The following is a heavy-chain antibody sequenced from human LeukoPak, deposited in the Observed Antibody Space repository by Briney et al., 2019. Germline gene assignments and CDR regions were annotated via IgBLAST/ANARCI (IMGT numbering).Heavy chain of an antibody. CDR2: ITGSGGST. Sequence: GGSLRLSCAASGFTFSSYAMSWVRQAPGKGLEWVSTITGSGGSTYYADSVKGRFTISRDNSRNTLYLEMNSLRAEDTAVYYCAKDAPGYVLGDYWGQGILVTVSS. V-gene: IGHV3-23*01. CDR3: AKDAPGYVLGDY. D-gene: IGHD3-16*01. J-gene: IGHJ4*01. CDR1: GFTFSSYA.